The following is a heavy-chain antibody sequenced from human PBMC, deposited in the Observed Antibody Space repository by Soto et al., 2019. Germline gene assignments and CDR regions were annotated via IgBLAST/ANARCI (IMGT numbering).Heavy chain of an antibody. J-gene: IGHJ6*02. CDR3: ARGYCSSTSCSYYGMDV. D-gene: IGHD2-2*01. CDR1: GYTVTSYG. V-gene: IGHV1-18*01. CDR2: ISAYNGNT. Sequence: ASVKVSCKASGYTVTSYGISWVRQAPGQGLEWMGWISAYNGNTNYAQKLQGRVTMTTDTSTSTAYMELRSLRSDDTAVYYCARGYCSSTSCSYYGMDVWGQGTTVTVSS.